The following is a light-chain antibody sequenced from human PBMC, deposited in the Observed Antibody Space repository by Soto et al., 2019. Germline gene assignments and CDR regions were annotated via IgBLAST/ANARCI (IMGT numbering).Light chain of an antibody. V-gene: IGLV2-14*03. Sequence: QSVLTQPASVSGSPGQSITISCAGTTSDVGGYNYVSWYQQLPGKAPQLVIYDVTHRPSGVSDRFSGSRSGNTASLTISGLQAEDEADYYCTSFTSGSTPYVLGTGTKVT. CDR1: TSDVGGYNY. CDR2: DVT. J-gene: IGLJ1*01. CDR3: TSFTSGSTPYV.